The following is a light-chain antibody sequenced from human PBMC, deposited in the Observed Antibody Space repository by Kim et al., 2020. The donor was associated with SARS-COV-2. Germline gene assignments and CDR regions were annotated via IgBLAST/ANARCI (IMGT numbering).Light chain of an antibody. CDR2: DAS. CDR3: QQRRYWPVT. J-gene: IGKJ1*01. CDR1: QGVGSQ. V-gene: IGKV3-11*01. Sequence: VLTQSPATLSSSPGERATLSCRVSQGVGSQLAWYRQKPGQAPRLVIYDASVRATGIAARFSGSGSGTDFTLTISSLEPEDFAVYFCQQRRYWPVTFGQGTKVDIK.